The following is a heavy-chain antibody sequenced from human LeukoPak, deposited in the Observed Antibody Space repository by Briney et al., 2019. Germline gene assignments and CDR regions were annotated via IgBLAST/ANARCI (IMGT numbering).Heavy chain of an antibody. CDR2: ISAYNGNT. CDR1: GYTFTGYY. Sequence: GASVKVSCKASGYTFTGYYMHWVRQAPGQGLEWMGWISAYNGNTNYAQKLQGRVTMTTDTSTSTAYMELRSLRSDDTAVYYCARDGPIAAAADDAFDIWGQGTMVTVSS. CDR3: ARDGPIAAAADDAFDI. J-gene: IGHJ3*02. V-gene: IGHV1-18*04. D-gene: IGHD6-13*01.